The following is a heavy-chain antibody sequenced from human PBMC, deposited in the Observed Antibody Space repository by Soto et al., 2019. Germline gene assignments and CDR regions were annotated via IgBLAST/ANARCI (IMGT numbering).Heavy chain of an antibody. CDR1: GYTFTNYD. V-gene: IGHV1-8*01. CDR2: MTLNSGKT. J-gene: IGHJ4*02. D-gene: IGHD3-10*01. CDR3: ASSSGGGFDY. Sequence: QVQLVQSGAEVKKPGASVKVSCKASGYTFTNYDINWVRQAAGQGLEWMGWMTLNSGKTGYAQKFQGRVTMTRNSSLSTAYMDPSSLRSEDTAIYYCASSSGGGFDYWGQGTLVTVSS.